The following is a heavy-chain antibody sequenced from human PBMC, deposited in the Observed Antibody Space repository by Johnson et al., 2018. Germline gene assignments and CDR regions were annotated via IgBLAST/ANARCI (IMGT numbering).Heavy chain of an antibody. D-gene: IGHD3-16*01. V-gene: IGHV1-69*01. J-gene: IGHJ6*02. CDR1: GDTFSSYA. CDR2: ILTTFGTT. CDR3: GRGYEHWGGEGV. Sequence: QVRLVQSGAEVKKPGSSVKVSCKASGDTFSSYAISWVRQAPGQGLEWMGGILTTFGTTNYAQKFQGRVTITADESTSTTYMELRSLRSEDRAVYYGGRGYEHWGGEGVWGQGTTVTVSS.